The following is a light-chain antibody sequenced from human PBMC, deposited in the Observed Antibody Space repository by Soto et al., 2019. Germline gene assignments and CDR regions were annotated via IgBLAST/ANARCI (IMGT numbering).Light chain of an antibody. CDR2: DTT. J-gene: IGLJ3*02. CDR1: TGAVTSGHY. V-gene: IGLV7-46*01. CDR3: LLSYSGTYWV. Sequence: QAVVTQEPSLTVSPGGTVTLTCGSSTGAVTSGHYPYWFQQKPGQAPRTLISDTTNKHSWTPARFSGYLLGGKAALTLAGAQTDDEADYYCLLSYSGTYWVFGGGTKLTVL.